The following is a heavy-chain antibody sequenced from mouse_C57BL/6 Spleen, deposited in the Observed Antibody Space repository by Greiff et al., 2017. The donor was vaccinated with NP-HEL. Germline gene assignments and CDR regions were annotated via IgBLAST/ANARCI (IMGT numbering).Heavy chain of an antibody. CDR1: GYTFTSYT. D-gene: IGHD1-1*01. J-gene: IGHJ1*03. CDR3: AKNYYGSSYDYFDV. V-gene: IGHV1-4*01. CDR2: INPSSGYT. Sequence: VKLMESGAELARPGASVKMSCKASGYTFTSYTMHWVKQRPGQGLEWIGYINPSSGYTKYNQKFKDKATLTADKSSSTAYMQLSSLTSEDSAVYYCAKNYYGSSYDYFDVWGTGTTVTVSS.